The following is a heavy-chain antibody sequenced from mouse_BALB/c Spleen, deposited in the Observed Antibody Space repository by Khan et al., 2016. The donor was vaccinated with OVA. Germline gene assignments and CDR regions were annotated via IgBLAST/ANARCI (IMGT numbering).Heavy chain of an antibody. CDR3: ARTGGTYDGYFGYFDV. D-gene: IGHD2-3*01. CDR2: IYPGIGDT. Sequence: VQLQQSGAELARPGASVKLSCKASGYTFTSYWMQWVKQRPGQGLEWIGAIYPGIGDTRYTQKFRGKATLTADKSSTTAYMQLSSLASEDSAVYYCARTGGTYDGYFGYFDVWGAGTTVTVS. V-gene: IGHV1-87*01. J-gene: IGHJ1*01. CDR1: GYTFTSYW.